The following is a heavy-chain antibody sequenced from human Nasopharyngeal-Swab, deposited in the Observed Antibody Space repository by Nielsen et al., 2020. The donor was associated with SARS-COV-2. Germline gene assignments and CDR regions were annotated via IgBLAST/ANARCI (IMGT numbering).Heavy chain of an antibody. Sequence: SETLSLTCTVSGGSISSYYWSWIRQPAGEGLEWIGRIYTNGGTNYNPSLTSRVTISVDMSKNQSSLKLTSVTAADTAVYYCVRDWSSPSKTAFDYWGQGILVTVSS. CDR3: VRDWSSPSKTAFDY. V-gene: IGHV4-4*07. D-gene: IGHD6-6*01. CDR1: GGSISSYY. CDR2: IYTNGGT. J-gene: IGHJ4*02.